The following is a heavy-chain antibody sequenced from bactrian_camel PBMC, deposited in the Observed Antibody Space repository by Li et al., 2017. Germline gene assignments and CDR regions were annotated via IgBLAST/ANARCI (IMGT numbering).Heavy chain of an antibody. CDR2: IKSDGST. D-gene: IGHD6*01. Sequence: VQLVESGGGSVEVGGSLKLSCTASGFTFVDSDVGWYRQVPDTACEWVSTIKSDGSTLYADSVKGRFTISRDNAKNTLYLQLNSLKTEDTAMYYCAKGNGVYGGGWLGYYAMDYWGKGTQVTVS. J-gene: IGHJ7*01. CDR1: GFTFVDSD. V-gene: IGHV3S55*01.